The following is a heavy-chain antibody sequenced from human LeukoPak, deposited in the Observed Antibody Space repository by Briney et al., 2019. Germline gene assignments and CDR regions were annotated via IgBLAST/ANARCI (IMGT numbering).Heavy chain of an antibody. CDR1: GYSFVSHW. CDR3: ARPSYCSSTSCFFDY. Sequence: GESLKISCKASGYSFVSHWIVWVRQMPGKGLEWLGIIFPGDSDTRYSPSFQGQVTISADKSINTAYLQWNSLRASDTAMYYCARPSYCSSTSCFFDYWGQGTLVTVSS. CDR2: IFPGDSDT. D-gene: IGHD2-2*01. V-gene: IGHV5-51*01. J-gene: IGHJ4*02.